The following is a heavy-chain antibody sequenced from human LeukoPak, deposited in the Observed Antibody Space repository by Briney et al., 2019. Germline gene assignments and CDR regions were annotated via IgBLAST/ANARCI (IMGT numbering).Heavy chain of an antibody. CDR1: GFTFNSYW. V-gene: IGHV3-74*01. CDR3: ARGGYDHAFDI. D-gene: IGHD2-15*01. CDR2: IGNDDSDT. J-gene: IGHJ3*02. Sequence: GGSLRLSRAASGFTFNSYWFHWVRQAPGKGLVWVSRIGNDDSDTIYADSVRGRFTISRDNAKSALYLQMNSLRADDTAVYYCARGGYDHAFDIWGQGTMVTVSS.